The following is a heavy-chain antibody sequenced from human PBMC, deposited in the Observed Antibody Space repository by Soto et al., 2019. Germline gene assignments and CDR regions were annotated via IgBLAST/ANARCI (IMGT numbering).Heavy chain of an antibody. CDR3: ASVPGSPGYHGLDV. J-gene: IGHJ6*02. Sequence: PGGSLRLSCAASGFTFSSYSMNWVRQAPGKGLEWVSSISSSSSYIYYADSVKGRFTISRDNAKNSLYLQMNSLRVEDTAVYFCASVPGSPGYHGLDVWGQGTTVTVSS. CDR2: ISSSSSYI. V-gene: IGHV3-21*04. CDR1: GFTFSSYS. D-gene: IGHD6-19*01.